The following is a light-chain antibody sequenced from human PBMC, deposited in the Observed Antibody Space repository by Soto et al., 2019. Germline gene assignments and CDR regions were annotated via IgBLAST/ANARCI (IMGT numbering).Light chain of an antibody. CDR3: SSYTSSHTLV. J-gene: IGLJ3*02. CDR2: EVS. Sequence: QSALTQPASVSESPGQSITISCTGTNSDIGTYNFVSWYQHHPGKAPKLVIFEVSNRPSGISNRFSGSKSGNTASLPISGLQAEDEGEYYCSSYTSSHTLVFGGGTKLTVL. V-gene: IGLV2-14*01. CDR1: NSDIGTYNF.